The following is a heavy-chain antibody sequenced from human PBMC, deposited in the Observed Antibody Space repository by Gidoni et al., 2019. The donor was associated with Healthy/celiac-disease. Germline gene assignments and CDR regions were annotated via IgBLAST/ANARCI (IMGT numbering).Heavy chain of an antibody. J-gene: IGHJ6*03. CDR3: ASRRTSKPDDYYYDVDV. Sequence: QVQLQESGPGLLKPSQTLSLTCTVSCVSTSRGSYYWSWIRQPAGKGLEWIGRIYTIGSTNYNPSLKSRVTISVDTSKNKFNLKLSSVTAADTAVYYCASRRTSKPDDYYYDVDVWGKGTTVTVSS. V-gene: IGHV4-61*02. CDR2: IYTIGST. D-gene: IGHD1-1*01. CDR1: CVSTSRGSYY.